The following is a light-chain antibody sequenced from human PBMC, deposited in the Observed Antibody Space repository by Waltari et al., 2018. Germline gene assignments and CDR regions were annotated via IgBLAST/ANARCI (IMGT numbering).Light chain of an antibody. CDR3: QQRSNWLWT. CDR2: NAS. Sequence: EIVLTQSPATLSLSPGERATLSCRASQSVTSYLAWYQQKPGQAPRLLIYNASNRAAGIPARFSGSGSGTDFTLTISSLEPEDFAVYYCQQRSNWLWTFGQGTKEEV. V-gene: IGKV3-11*01. CDR1: QSVTSY. J-gene: IGKJ1*01.